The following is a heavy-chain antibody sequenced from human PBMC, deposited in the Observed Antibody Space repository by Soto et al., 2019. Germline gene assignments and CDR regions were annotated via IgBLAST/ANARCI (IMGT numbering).Heavy chain of an antibody. V-gene: IGHV4-31*03. CDR3: ARDYGDYYFDY. J-gene: IGHJ4*02. D-gene: IGHD4-17*01. CDR2: IYYSGST. CDR1: GGSISSGGYY. Sequence: SETRSLTCTVSGGSISSGGYYWSWIRQHPGKGLEWIGYIYYSGSTYYNPSLKSRVTISVDTSKNQFSLKLSSVTAADTAVYYCARDYGDYYFDYWGQGTLVTVSS.